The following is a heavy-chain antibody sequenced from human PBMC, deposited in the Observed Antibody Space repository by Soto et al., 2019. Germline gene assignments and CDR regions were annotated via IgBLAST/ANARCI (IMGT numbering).Heavy chain of an antibody. CDR2: IGFYHTHT. Sequence: QIQMVQSGAEIKEPGASVKVSCKTSGYTFIDYGIDWVRQAPGQDLQWMGWIGFYHTHTKYTPQFQGRITINSDTSTRTVNMELRSLRSYDTATYYCVIHDKTISLDHWGPGTRITVSS. D-gene: IGHD3-22*01. V-gene: IGHV1-18*04. J-gene: IGHJ4*02. CDR1: GYTFIDYG. CDR3: VIHDKTISLDH.